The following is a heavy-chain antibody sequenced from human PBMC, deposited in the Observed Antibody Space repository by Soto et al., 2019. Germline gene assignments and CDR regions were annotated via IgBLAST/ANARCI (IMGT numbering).Heavy chain of an antibody. CDR2: ISRTSGTI. CDR3: ATSRDIVLVKYAVPFFFDF. V-gene: IGHV3-48*02. CDR1: GLTFTTYS. D-gene: IGHD2-8*01. J-gene: IGHJ4*02. Sequence: GGSLRLSCAASGLTFTTYSMNWVRQAPGKGLEWVSYISRTSGTIYYADSVKGRFTISRDNAKNSLYLQMNSLRDEDTAVYYCATSRDIVLVKYAVPFFFDFWGLGTLVTVSS.